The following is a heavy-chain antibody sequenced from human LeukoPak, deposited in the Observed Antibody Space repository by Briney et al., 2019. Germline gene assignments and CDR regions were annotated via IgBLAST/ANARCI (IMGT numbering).Heavy chain of an antibody. D-gene: IGHD3-3*01. Sequence: PGGSLRLSCAASGFTFSSYEMNWVRQAPGKGLEWVSYISSSGSTIYYADSVKGRFTISRDNAKSSLYLQMNSLRAEDTAVYYCARGGLRFLEWLSTFDYWGQGTLVTVSS. CDR3: ARGGLRFLEWLSTFDY. V-gene: IGHV3-48*03. CDR2: ISSSGSTI. J-gene: IGHJ4*02. CDR1: GFTFSSYE.